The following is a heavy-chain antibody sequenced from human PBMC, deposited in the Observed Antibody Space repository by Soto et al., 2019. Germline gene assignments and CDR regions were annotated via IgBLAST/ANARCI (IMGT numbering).Heavy chain of an antibody. CDR1: GYSFTTYW. J-gene: IGHJ6*02. D-gene: IGHD6-13*01. V-gene: IGHV5-51*01. Sequence: GESLKISCKGSGYSFTTYWIGWVRQMPGEGLEGMVIIYPGDSDTRYSPSFQGQVTISADKSINTTYLQWSSLKASDTAIYYCARQAAAGKYYYAMDVWGQGTTVTVS. CDR3: ARQAAAGKYYYAMDV. CDR2: IYPGDSDT.